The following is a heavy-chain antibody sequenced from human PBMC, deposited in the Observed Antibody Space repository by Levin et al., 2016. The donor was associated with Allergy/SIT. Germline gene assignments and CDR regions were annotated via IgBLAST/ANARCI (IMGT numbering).Heavy chain of an antibody. Sequence: SETLSLTCTVSGGSISSYYWSWIRQPPGKGLEWIGYIYYSGSTNYNPSLKSRVTISVDTSKNQFSLKLSSVTXADTAVYYCARDRGTFSDYWGQGTLVTVSS. D-gene: IGHD3-10*01. CDR1: GGSISSYY. J-gene: IGHJ4*02. V-gene: IGHV4-59*12. CDR3: ARDRGTFSDY. CDR2: IYYSGST.